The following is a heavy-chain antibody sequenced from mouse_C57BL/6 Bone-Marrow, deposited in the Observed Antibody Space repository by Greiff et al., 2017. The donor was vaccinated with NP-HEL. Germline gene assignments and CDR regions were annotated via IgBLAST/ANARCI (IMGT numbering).Heavy chain of an antibody. CDR2: IYPGSGNT. Sequence: VKLMESGAELVRPGASVKLSCKASGYTFTDYYINWVKQRPGQGLEWIARIYPGSGNTYYNEKFKGKATLTAEKSSSTAYMQLSSLTSEDSAVYFCASGTGAYWGQGTLVTVSA. V-gene: IGHV1-76*01. J-gene: IGHJ3*01. D-gene: IGHD4-1*01. CDR1: GYTFTDYY. CDR3: ASGTGAY.